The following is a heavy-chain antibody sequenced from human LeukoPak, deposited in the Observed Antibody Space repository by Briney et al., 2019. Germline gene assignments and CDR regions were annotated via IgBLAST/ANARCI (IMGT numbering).Heavy chain of an antibody. V-gene: IGHV4-31*03. Sequence: PSQTLSLTCTVSGGSISSGGYYWSWIRQHPGKGLEWIGYIYYSGSTYYNPSLKSRVTISVDTSKNQFSPKLSSVTAADTAVYYCARDPYGDYSGWFDPWGQGTLVTVSS. CDR1: GGSISSGGYY. D-gene: IGHD4-17*01. CDR3: ARDPYGDYSGWFDP. J-gene: IGHJ5*02. CDR2: IYYSGST.